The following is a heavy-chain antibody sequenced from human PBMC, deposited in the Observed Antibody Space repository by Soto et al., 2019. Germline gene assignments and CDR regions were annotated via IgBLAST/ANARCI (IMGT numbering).Heavy chain of an antibody. D-gene: IGHD3-22*01. CDR1: GYTLTSYG. CDR2: ISAYNGNT. J-gene: IGHJ3*02. Sequence: QVHLVQSGAEVKKPGALVKVSCKASGYTLTSYGISWVRQAPGQGLQWMGWISAYNGNTNYADKFQGRVTMTTDTSTSTAHMEVRSLRSDDTAVYYCARAGAFYETSGYPWSTFDIWGQGTMVTVSS. V-gene: IGHV1-18*01. CDR3: ARAGAFYETSGYPWSTFDI.